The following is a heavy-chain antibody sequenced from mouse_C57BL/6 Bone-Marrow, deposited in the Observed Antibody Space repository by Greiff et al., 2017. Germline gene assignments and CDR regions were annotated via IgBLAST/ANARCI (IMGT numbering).Heavy chain of an antibody. CDR2: IDPENGGT. D-gene: IGHD1-1*01. V-gene: IGHV14-4*01. CDR1: GFNIKDDY. CDR3: TPITTVVVDY. Sequence: EVKLVESGAELVRPGASVKLSCTASGFNIKDDYMHCLKQRPAQSLEGIGWIDPENGGTEYASTFQGKATITADTASNTAYLQLSSRTSEDTAVYYWTPITTVVVDYWGQGTTLTVSS. J-gene: IGHJ2*01.